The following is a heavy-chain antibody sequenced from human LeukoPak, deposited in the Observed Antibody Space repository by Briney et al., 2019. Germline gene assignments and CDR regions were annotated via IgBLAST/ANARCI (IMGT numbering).Heavy chain of an antibody. CDR2: INPKTGDT. CDR1: GYTFTDYN. J-gene: IGHJ4*02. D-gene: IGHD3-16*01. Sequence: ASVKVSCKASGYTFTDYNLQWLRQAPGQGPEFMGRINPKTGDTKYPQKFQGRVTLTRDTSISTAYMELHSLQFDDTAVYYCARDPGGTYDYWGQGTLVTVSS. V-gene: IGHV1-2*06. CDR3: ARDPGGTYDY.